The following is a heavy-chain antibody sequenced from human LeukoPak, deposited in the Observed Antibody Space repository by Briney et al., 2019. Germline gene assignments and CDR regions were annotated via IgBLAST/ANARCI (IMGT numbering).Heavy chain of an antibody. V-gene: IGHV3-23*01. CDR1: GFTFSSYA. D-gene: IGHD1-26*01. J-gene: IGHJ4*02. CDR3: AKGTEKWELSPWLDY. CDR2: ISGSGGST. Sequence: GGSLRLSCAASGFTFSSYAMSWVRQAPGKGLEWVSAISGSGGSTYYADSVKGRFTISRDNSKNTLYQQMNSLRAEDTAVYYCAKGTEKWELSPWLDYWGQGALVTVSS.